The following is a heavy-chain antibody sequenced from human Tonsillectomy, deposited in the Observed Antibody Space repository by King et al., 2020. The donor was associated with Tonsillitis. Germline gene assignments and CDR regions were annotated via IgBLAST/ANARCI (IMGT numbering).Heavy chain of an antibody. CDR3: AKQIGFCNGGTCSLDY. V-gene: IGHV3-23*04. CDR1: GFNLSNFA. J-gene: IGHJ4*02. CDR2: MRGSGGYT. Sequence: QLVQSGGGLVQSGGSLRLSCAASGFNLSNFAMSWVRQAPGKGLEWVSSMRGSGGYTYFADSVEGRFTISRDNSKNTLCLQMNSLRAEDTAVYYCAKQIGFCNGGTCSLDYWGQGALVTVSS. D-gene: IGHD2-15*01.